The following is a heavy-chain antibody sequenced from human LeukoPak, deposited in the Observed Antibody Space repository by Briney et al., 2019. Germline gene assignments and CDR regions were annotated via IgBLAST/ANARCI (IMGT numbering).Heavy chain of an antibody. V-gene: IGHV4-34*01. CDR3: ARGSSTSSYHYYYYGMDV. CDR2: INHSGST. D-gene: IGHD2-2*01. Sequence: PSETLSLTCAVYGGSFSDFYWHWIRQPPGRGLEWIGEINHSGSTKYNPSLKSRVTISLDTSKNQFSLKLSSVTAADTAVYYCARGSSTSSYHYYYYGMDVWGQGTTVTVSS. CDR1: GGSFSDFY. J-gene: IGHJ6*02.